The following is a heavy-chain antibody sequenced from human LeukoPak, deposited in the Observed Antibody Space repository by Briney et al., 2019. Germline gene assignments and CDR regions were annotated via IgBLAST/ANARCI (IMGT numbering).Heavy chain of an antibody. J-gene: IGHJ4*02. Sequence: ASVKASCKASGYTFTSYAMNWVRQAPGQGLEWMGWINTNTGNPTHAQGFTGRFVFSLDTSVTTAYLQISSLKAEDTAVYYCVRRYSSGYVDYWGQGTLVTVSA. CDR1: GYTFTSYA. V-gene: IGHV7-4-1*02. CDR2: INTNTGNP. CDR3: VRRYSSGYVDY. D-gene: IGHD3-22*01.